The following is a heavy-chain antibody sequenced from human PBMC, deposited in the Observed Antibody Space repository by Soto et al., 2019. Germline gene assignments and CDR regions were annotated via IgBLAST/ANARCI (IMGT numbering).Heavy chain of an antibody. CDR1: GFTFSSYA. J-gene: IGHJ4*02. Sequence: GGSLRLSCVASGFTFSSYAMHWVRQAPAKGLEWVADVFFDGSSKYHADSVKGRFTISRDNSKNTLYLQMNSLRAEDTAVYYCARGLMVRGVPDYWGQGTLVTVSS. CDR2: VFFDGSSK. CDR3: ARGLMVRGVPDY. V-gene: IGHV3-30-3*01. D-gene: IGHD3-10*01.